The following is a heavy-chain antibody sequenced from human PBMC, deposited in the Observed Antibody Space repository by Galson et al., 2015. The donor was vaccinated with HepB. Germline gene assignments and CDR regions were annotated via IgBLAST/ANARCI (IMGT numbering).Heavy chain of an antibody. V-gene: IGHV3-73*01. CDR1: GFTFSGSV. CDR3: TRLDTTAGTGDFQYYYGMDV. CDR2: IRSKAYSYAT. Sequence: SLRLSCAASGFTFSGSVMHWVRQASGKGLEWVGRIRSKAYSYATAYAASVKGRFTISRDDSKNTAYLQMNSLKTEDTAVYYCTRLDTTAGTGDFQYYYGMDVWGQGTTVTVSS. D-gene: IGHD6-13*01. J-gene: IGHJ6*02.